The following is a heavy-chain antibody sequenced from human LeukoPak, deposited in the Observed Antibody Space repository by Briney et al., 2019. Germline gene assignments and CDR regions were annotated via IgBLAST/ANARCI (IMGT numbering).Heavy chain of an antibody. CDR1: GGFISSGGYY. CDR2: IYYSGST. V-gene: IGHV4-30-4*08. J-gene: IGHJ5*02. CDR3: ARGKS. Sequence: AVSLTCTVSGGFISSGGYYWSWIRAPPGKGLEWIGDIYYSGSTNYIPARKCRGNKSVDTSKNPVSLKLSLVTAADTAVYFCARGKSWGQGTLVTVSS.